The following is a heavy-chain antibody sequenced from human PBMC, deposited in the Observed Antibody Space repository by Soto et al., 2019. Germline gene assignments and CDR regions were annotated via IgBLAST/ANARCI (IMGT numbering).Heavy chain of an antibody. CDR1: GFTFRDYY. CDR3: ARAVNWNEFDP. D-gene: IGHD1-1*01. J-gene: IGHJ5*02. V-gene: IGHV3-11*01. Sequence: GGSLRLSCAASGFTFRDYYMSWIRQAPGKGLEWVSYIHSSGTTIYYAHSVKGRFTISRDNARNSLYLQMNSLRAEDTAVYYCARAVNWNEFDPWGQGALVTVSS. CDR2: IHSSGTTI.